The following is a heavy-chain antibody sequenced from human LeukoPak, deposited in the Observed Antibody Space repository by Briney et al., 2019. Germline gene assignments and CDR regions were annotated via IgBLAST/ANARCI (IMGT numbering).Heavy chain of an antibody. CDR2: IYYSGST. J-gene: IGHJ6*02. CDR3: ARDSVYCSSTSCYYYGMDV. D-gene: IGHD2-2*01. Sequence: PSQTLSLTCTVSGGSISSGDYYWGWIRQPRGKGLEWIEYIYYSGSTYYNPSLKSRITITVNTTKNRFSLKLSSVTAADPAVYYCARDSVYCSSTSCYYYGMDVWGQGTTVTVSS. CDR1: GGSISSGDYY. V-gene: IGHV4-30-4*01.